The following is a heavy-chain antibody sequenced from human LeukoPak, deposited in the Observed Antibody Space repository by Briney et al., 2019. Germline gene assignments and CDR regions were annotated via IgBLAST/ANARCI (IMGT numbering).Heavy chain of an antibody. CDR1: GDSISSGSYY. V-gene: IGHV4-61*02. Sequence: SQTLSLTCTVSGDSISSGSYYWSWIRQPAGTGLEWIGRVHTSGSTEYNPALKSRVTISVDRAKNEFSLKLSSVTATDAAMYYCSRGNHYVDFDIWGQGTMVPVSS. J-gene: IGHJ3*02. CDR3: SRGNHYVDFDI. CDR2: VHTSGST. D-gene: IGHD3-22*01.